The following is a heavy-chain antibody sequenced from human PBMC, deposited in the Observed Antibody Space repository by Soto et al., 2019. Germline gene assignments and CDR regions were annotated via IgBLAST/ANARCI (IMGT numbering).Heavy chain of an antibody. V-gene: IGHV4-39*01. J-gene: IGHJ4*02. D-gene: IGHD3-22*01. CDR3: AVVITTFDY. Sequence: PSETLSLTCTVSGGSISSSIYYWGWIRQPPGKGLEWIGSIYYSGSTYYNPSLKSRVTISVDTSKNQFSLKLSSVTAADTAVYYCAVVITTFDYWGQGTLVTVSS. CDR2: IYYSGST. CDR1: GGSISSSIYY.